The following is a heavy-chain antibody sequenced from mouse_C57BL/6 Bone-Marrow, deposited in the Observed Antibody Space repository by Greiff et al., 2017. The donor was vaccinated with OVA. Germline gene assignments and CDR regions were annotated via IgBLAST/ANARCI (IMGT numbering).Heavy chain of an antibody. Sequence: VQLVESGPELVKPGASVKLSCKASGYTFTSYDINWVKQRPGQGLEWIGWIYPRDGSTKYNEKFKGKATLTVDTSSSTAYMELHSLTSEDSAVYFCASPSITTVVALDYWGQGTTLTVSS. CDR2: IYPRDGST. CDR3: ASPSITTVVALDY. D-gene: IGHD1-1*01. CDR1: GYTFTSYD. V-gene: IGHV1-85*01. J-gene: IGHJ2*01.